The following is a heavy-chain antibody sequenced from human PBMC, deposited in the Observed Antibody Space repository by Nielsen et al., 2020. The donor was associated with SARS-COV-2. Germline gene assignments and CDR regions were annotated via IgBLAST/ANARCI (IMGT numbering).Heavy chain of an antibody. CDR1: GGSFSGYY. D-gene: IGHD6-13*01. Sequence: SETLSLTCAVYGGSFSGYYWSWIRQPPGKGLEWIGEINHSGSTNYNPSLKSRVTISVDTSKNQFSLKLSSVTAADTAVYYCASVAAAGTSHWGQGTLVTVSS. V-gene: IGHV4-34*01. CDR2: INHSGST. CDR3: ASVAAAGTSH. J-gene: IGHJ4*02.